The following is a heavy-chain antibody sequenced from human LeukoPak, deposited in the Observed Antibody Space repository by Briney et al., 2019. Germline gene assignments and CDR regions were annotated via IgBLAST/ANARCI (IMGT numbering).Heavy chain of an antibody. J-gene: IGHJ4*02. V-gene: IGHV3-9*01. D-gene: IGHD2-8*01. CDR1: GFTFDDYA. Sequence: PGRSLRLSCAASGFTFDDYAMHWVRQAPGKGLEWVSGISWNSGSIGYADSVKGRFTISRDNAKNSLYLQMNSLRAEDTALYYCAKDSMYDSTGYFDYWGQGTLVTASS. CDR3: AKDSMYDSTGYFDY. CDR2: ISWNSGSI.